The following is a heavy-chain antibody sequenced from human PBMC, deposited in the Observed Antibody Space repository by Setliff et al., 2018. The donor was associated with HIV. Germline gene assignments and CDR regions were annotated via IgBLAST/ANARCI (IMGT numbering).Heavy chain of an antibody. CDR3: ARDVLGYWVDL. V-gene: IGHV4-61*02. D-gene: IGHD3-22*01. CDR2: IYTSGST. CDR1: GGSVSSGSYY. Sequence: SETLSLTCTVSGGSVSSGSYYWSWIRQPAGKGLQWIGRIYTSGSTNYNASLKSRVTISVDTSKNQFSLKLISVTAADTAVYYCARDVLGYWVDLWGQGTLVTVSS. J-gene: IGHJ4*02.